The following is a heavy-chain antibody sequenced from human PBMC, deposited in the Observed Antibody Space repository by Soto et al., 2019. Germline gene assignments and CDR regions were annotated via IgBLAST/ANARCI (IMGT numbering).Heavy chain of an antibody. CDR2: ISGSGGST. CDR1: GFTFRSYA. CDR3: AKGIVYYYDSSGYFAY. Sequence: GGSLRLSCAASGFTFRSYAMSWVRQAPGQGLEWVSAISGSGGSTYYADSVKGRFTISRDNSKNTLYLQMNSLRAEDTAVYYCAKGIVYYYDSSGYFAYWGQGTLVTVS. D-gene: IGHD3-22*01. J-gene: IGHJ4*02. V-gene: IGHV3-23*01.